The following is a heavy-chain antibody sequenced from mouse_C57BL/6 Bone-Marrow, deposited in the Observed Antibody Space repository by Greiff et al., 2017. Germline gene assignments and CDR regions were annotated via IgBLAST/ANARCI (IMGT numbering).Heavy chain of an antibody. D-gene: IGHD2-3*01. V-gene: IGHV14-1*01. J-gene: IGHJ3*01. CDR1: GFNIKDYY. Sequence: VQLKQSGAELVRPGASVKLSCTASGFNIKDYYMHLVKQRPEQGLEWIGRLDPGDGDTEYDPKFQGKANLTAATSSNTAYLQLSSLTSEDTAVYYCASDGYWTGFAYWGQGTLVTVSA. CDR2: LDPGDGDT. CDR3: ASDGYWTGFAY.